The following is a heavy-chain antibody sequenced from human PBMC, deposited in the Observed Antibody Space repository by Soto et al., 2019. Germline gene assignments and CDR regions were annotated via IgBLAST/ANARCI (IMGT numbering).Heavy chain of an antibody. Sequence: QVQLVQSGAEVKKPGASVKVSCKASGYTFSSYDINWVRQATGQGLEWMGWMDPNSGNTGYAQKLQGRVTMTRNTSISTAYMEPSSLRSEDTAVYFCARGHIGYCSSTSCSSYWFDPWGQGTLVTVSS. CDR1: GYTFSSYD. CDR3: ARGHIGYCSSTSCSSYWFDP. V-gene: IGHV1-8*01. CDR2: MDPNSGNT. J-gene: IGHJ5*02. D-gene: IGHD2-2*01.